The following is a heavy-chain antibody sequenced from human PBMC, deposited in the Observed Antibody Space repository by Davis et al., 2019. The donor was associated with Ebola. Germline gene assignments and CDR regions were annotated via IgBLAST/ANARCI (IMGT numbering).Heavy chain of an antibody. CDR2: IYYSGST. CDR1: GGSISSYY. Sequence: MPSETLSLTCTVSGGSISSYYWSWIRQPPGKGQEWIGYIYYSGSTNYNPSLKSRVTISVDTSKNQFSLKLSSVTAADTAVYYCARGSCSSTSCYRGWFDPWGQGTLVTVSS. CDR3: ARGSCSSTSCYRGWFDP. V-gene: IGHV4-59*12. D-gene: IGHD2-2*02. J-gene: IGHJ5*02.